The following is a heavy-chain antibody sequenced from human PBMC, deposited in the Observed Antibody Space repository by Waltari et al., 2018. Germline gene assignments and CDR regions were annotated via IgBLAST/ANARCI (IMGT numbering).Heavy chain of an antibody. CDR1: GGSISTSSYH. CDR3: AREYQLLSYWFDP. D-gene: IGHD2-2*01. CDR2: IYYSGST. J-gene: IGHJ5*02. Sequence: QLQLQESGPGLVKPSETLSLTCTVSGGSISTSSYHWGWTRQPPGKGLEWIGSIYYSGSTYYNPSLKSRVTISVDTSKNQFSLKLSSVTAADTAVYYCAREYQLLSYWFDPWGQGTLVTVSS. V-gene: IGHV4-39*01.